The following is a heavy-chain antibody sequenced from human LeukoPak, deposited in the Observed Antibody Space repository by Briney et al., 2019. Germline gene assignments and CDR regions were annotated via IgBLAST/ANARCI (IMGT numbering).Heavy chain of an antibody. D-gene: IGHD3-22*01. V-gene: IGHV4-34*01. Sequence: SETLSLTCAVYGGSFSGYYWSWIRQPPGKGLEWIGEINHSGSTNYNPSLKSRVTISVDRSKNQFSLKLSSVTAADTAVYYCARTNYYDTYYFDYWGQGTLVTVSS. CDR2: INHSGST. CDR1: GGSFSGYY. J-gene: IGHJ4*02. CDR3: ARTNYYDTYYFDY.